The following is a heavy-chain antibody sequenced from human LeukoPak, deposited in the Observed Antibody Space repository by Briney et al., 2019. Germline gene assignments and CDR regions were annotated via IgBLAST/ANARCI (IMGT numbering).Heavy chain of an antibody. J-gene: IGHJ4*02. CDR1: GGSISSGSYY. D-gene: IGHD6-19*01. V-gene: IGHV4-61*02. CDR3: ARVPSGWYNFDY. Sequence: SETLSLTCTVSGGSISSGSYYWSWIRHPAGKGLEWIGRIYTSGSTNYNPSLKSRVTISVDTSKNQFSLKLSSVTAADTAVYYCARVPSGWYNFDYWGQGTLVTVSS. CDR2: IYTSGST.